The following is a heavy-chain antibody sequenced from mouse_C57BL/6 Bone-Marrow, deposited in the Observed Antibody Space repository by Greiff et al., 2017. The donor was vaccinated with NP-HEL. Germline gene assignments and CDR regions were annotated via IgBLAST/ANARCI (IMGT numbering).Heavy chain of an antibody. J-gene: IGHJ4*01. CDR1: GFTFSDFY. CDR3: ARDGDYDRAMDY. Sequence: DVKLVESGGGLVQSGRSLRLSCATSGFTFSDFYMEWVRQAPGKGLEWIAASRNKANDYTTEYSASVKGRFIVSRDTSQSILYLQMKALRAEDTAIYYCARDGDYDRAMDYWGQGTSVTVSS. CDR2: SRNKANDYTT. D-gene: IGHD2-4*01. V-gene: IGHV7-1*01.